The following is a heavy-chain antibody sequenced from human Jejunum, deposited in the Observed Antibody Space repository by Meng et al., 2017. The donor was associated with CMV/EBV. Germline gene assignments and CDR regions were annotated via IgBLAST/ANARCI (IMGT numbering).Heavy chain of an antibody. CDR3: ARDRGGLGKYFAY. Sequence: TVSGDSFMYYYWSWIRQSPEKGLEWIGYVSYSGTSYYNPSLKSRVTVSLDMSKSQFSLTLTSVTAADTAVYFCARDRGGLGKYFAYWGPGSLVTVSS. D-gene: IGHD3-10*01. V-gene: IGHV4-59*01. CDR1: GDSFMYYY. J-gene: IGHJ4*02. CDR2: VSYSGTS.